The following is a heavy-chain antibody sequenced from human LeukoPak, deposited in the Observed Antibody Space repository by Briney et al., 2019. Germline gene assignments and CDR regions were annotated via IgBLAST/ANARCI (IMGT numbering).Heavy chain of an antibody. J-gene: IGHJ4*02. Sequence: GGSLRLSCAASGFTISSDALTWVRLAPGKGLECVSGISGSNTYYAESVKGRFTISRDDSNNMLYLQMNSLIAEDTAVYYCAKRRSRNTGPFDYWGQGTLVTVSP. CDR1: GFTISSDA. CDR2: ISGSNT. V-gene: IGHV3-23*01. D-gene: IGHD5-18*01. CDR3: AKRRSRNTGPFDY.